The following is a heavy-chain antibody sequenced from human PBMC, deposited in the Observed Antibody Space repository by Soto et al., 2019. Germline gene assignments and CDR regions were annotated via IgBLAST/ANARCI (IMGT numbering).Heavy chain of an antibody. V-gene: IGHV4-34*01. CDR3: ARGRLGGAAD. J-gene: IGHJ4*02. Sequence: QVQLQQWGAGLLKPSETLSLTCAVYGASFSGYYWSWIRQPPGKGLEWIGEINHSGSTNYNPSLKCRVTISVDTSKNQFSLKLSSVTAADTAVYYCARGRLGGAADWGQGTLVTVSS. D-gene: IGHD1-26*01. CDR1: GASFSGYY. CDR2: INHSGST.